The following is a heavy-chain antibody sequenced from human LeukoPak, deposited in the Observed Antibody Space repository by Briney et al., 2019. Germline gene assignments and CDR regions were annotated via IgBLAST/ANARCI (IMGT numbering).Heavy chain of an antibody. J-gene: IGHJ4*02. D-gene: IGHD6-6*01. V-gene: IGHV7-4-1*02. Sequence: ASVKVSCKASGYTFTGYYMHWVRQAPGQGLEWMGWINTNTGNPTYAQGFTGRFVFSLDTSVSTAYLQISSLKAEDTAVYYCARGGRIAARRLLDYWGQGTLVTVSS. CDR3: ARGGRIAARRLLDY. CDR1: GYTFTGYY. CDR2: INTNTGNP.